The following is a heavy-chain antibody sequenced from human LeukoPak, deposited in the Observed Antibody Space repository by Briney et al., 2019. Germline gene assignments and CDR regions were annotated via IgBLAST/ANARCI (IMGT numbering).Heavy chain of an antibody. CDR3: AAVVLDPSMLLNY. J-gene: IGHJ4*02. CDR2: IVVGSGDT. Sequence: SVKVSCKTSGFTFTNSAIQWVRQARGQRLEWIGWIVVGSGDTIYAQKFQERVTITRDMSTRTVYMELSSLNSEDTAVLYCAAVVLDPSMLLNYWGQGTLVTVSS. D-gene: IGHD2/OR15-2a*01. V-gene: IGHV1-58*02. CDR1: GFTFTNSA.